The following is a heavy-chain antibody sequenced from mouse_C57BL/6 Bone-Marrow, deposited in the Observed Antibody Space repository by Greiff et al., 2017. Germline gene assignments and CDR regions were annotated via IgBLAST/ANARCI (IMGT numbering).Heavy chain of an antibody. CDR2: IDPSDSET. J-gene: IGHJ3*01. Sequence: QVQLQQPGAELVRPGSSVKLSCKASGYTFTSYWMHWVKQRPIQGLEWIGNIDPSDSETHYNQKFKDKATLTVDKSSSSAYMQLSSLTSEDSAVYYCARSELDDYDSSWCAYWGQGTLVTVSA. D-gene: IGHD2-4*01. V-gene: IGHV1-52*01. CDR3: ARSELDDYDSSWCAY. CDR1: GYTFTSYW.